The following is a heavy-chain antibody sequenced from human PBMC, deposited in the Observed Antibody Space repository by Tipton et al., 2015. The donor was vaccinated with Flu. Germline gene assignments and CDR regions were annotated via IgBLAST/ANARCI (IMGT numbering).Heavy chain of an antibody. V-gene: IGHV1-8*01. CDR2: MNFNSGNS. CDR1: GYTFTSYD. Sequence: QMQLVQSGAEVKKPGASVKVSCKTFGYTFTSYDINWVRQATGQGLEWMGWMNFNSGNSGYAQKLEGRVTMTWNISISSAYMELSSLRYEDTAVYYCTRGDYWGQGTLVTVSS. CDR3: TRGDY. J-gene: IGHJ4*02.